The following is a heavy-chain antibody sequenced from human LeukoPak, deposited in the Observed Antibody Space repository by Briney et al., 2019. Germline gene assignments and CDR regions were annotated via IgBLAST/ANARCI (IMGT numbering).Heavy chain of an antibody. J-gene: IGHJ4*02. V-gene: IGHV4-34*01. Sequence: SETLSLTCAVYGGSLSGYYWSWIRQPPGKGLEWIGEINHSGSTNYNPSLKSRVTISVDTSKNQFSLKLSSVTAADTAVYYCASNYYDSSGYYPILFDYWGQGTLVTVSS. CDR2: INHSGST. CDR1: GGSLSGYY. CDR3: ASNYYDSSGYYPILFDY. D-gene: IGHD3-22*01.